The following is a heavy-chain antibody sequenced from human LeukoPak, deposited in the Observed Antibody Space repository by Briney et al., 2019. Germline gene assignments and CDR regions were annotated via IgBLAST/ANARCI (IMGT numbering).Heavy chain of an antibody. Sequence: PSETLSLTCTVSGGSISSYYWSWIRQPPGKGLEWIGYIYYSGSTNYNPSLKSRVTISVDTSKNQFSLKLSSVTAADTAVYYCARLQGSSIDYWGQGTLVTVSS. CDR3: ARLQGSSIDY. CDR2: IYYSGST. D-gene: IGHD2-2*01. CDR1: GGSISSYY. V-gene: IGHV4-59*01. J-gene: IGHJ4*02.